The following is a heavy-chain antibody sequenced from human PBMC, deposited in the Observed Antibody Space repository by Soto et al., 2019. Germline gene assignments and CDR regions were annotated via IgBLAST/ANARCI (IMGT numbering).Heavy chain of an antibody. CDR1: GGTFSSYT. V-gene: IGHV1-69*02. D-gene: IGHD3-10*01. Sequence: QVQLVQSGAEVKKPGSSVKVSCKASGGTFSSYTISWVRQAPGQGLEWMGRIIPILGIANYAQKFQGRVTITADKSTSTACMELSSLRSEDMAVYYCARAHMVRGVIPFDYWGQGTLVTVSS. CDR3: ARAHMVRGVIPFDY. J-gene: IGHJ4*02. CDR2: IIPILGIA.